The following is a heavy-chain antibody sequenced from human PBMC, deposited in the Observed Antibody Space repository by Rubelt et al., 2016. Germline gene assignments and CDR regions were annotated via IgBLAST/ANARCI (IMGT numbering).Heavy chain of an antibody. Sequence: QVQLQQWGAGLLKPSETLSLTCAVYGGSFSVYYWSWIRQPAGEGLEWIGRIYTSGRTNYNPSLKCRVTISVDTSKNQFSLKLSSVTDADTAVYYCARSYSGYDLPSHPVDYWGQGTLVTVSS. V-gene: IGHV4-59*10. CDR1: GGSFSVYY. CDR3: ARSYSGYDLPSHPVDY. D-gene: IGHD5-12*01. CDR2: IYTSGRT. J-gene: IGHJ4*02.